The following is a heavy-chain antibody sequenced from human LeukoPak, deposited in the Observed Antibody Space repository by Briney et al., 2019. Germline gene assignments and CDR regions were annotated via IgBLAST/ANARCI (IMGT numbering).Heavy chain of an antibody. CDR1: GGSFNMYV. J-gene: IGHJ6*02. CDR2: VIPIVGTT. CDR3: ARGDDTYVGSYAFPHYFGLDV. Sequence: ASVTVSCESSGGSFNMYVISWVRQAPGQGLEWVGRVIPIVGTTNYAEKFRGRATITADRSTSTAYMELTGLTSEDTAVYYCARGDDTYVGSYAFPHYFGLDVWGQGTTVTVSS. V-gene: IGHV1-69*04. D-gene: IGHD3-16*01.